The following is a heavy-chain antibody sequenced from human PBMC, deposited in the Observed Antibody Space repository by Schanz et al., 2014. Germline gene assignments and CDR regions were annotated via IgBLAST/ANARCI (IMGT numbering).Heavy chain of an antibody. CDR1: GYTFTSYY. CDR2: INPSGGST. D-gene: IGHD6-13*01. Sequence: QVQLVQSGAEVKKPGASVKVSCKASGYTFTSYYMHWVRQAPGQGLEWMGRINPSGGSTSYAQKFQGRVTMTRDKSTSTVYMELSSLRSEDTAVYYCARDGETAAGCDYWGQGTLVTVSS. J-gene: IGHJ4*02. V-gene: IGHV1-46*03. CDR3: ARDGETAAGCDY.